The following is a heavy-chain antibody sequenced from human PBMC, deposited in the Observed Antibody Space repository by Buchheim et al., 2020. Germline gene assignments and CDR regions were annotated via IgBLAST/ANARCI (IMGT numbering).Heavy chain of an antibody. V-gene: IGHV1-69*02. CDR3: ARGTYCSGGSCATIDY. D-gene: IGHD2-15*01. CDR1: GGTFSSYT. J-gene: IGHJ4*02. CDR2: IIPILGIA. Sequence: QVQLVQSGAEVKKPGSSVTVSCKASGGTFSSYTISWVRQAPGQGLEWMGRIIPILGIANYEQKFQGSVTITADKSNSTAYMELSSLRSEDTAVYYCARGTYCSGGSCATIDYWGQGTL.